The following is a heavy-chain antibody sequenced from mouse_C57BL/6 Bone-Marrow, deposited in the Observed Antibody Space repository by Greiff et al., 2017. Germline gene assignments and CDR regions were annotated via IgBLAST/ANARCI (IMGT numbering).Heavy chain of an antibody. CDR1: GYTFTDYN. D-gene: IGHD2-2*01. CDR3: ARRGGWLRYYAMDY. CDR2: INPNNGGT. J-gene: IGHJ4*01. Sequence: VQLQQSGPELVKPGASVKIPCKASGYTFTDYNMDWVKQSHGKSLEWIGDINPNNGGTIYNQKFKGKATLTVDKSSSTAYMELRSLTSEDTAVYYCARRGGWLRYYAMDYWGQGTSVTVSS. V-gene: IGHV1-18*01.